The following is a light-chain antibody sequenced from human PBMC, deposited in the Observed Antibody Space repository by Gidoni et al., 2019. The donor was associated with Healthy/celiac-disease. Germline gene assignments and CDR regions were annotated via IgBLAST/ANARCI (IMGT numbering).Light chain of an antibody. Sequence: DIQMTQSPSTLSASVGDRVTITCRASQSISSWLAWYQQKPGKAPKLLIYDASSLESGVPSRFSGSGSGTEFTLTISSLQPDDFATYYCQQYNSSSCTFGQGTKLEIK. CDR2: DAS. V-gene: IGKV1-5*01. J-gene: IGKJ2*02. CDR3: QQYNSSSCT. CDR1: QSISSW.